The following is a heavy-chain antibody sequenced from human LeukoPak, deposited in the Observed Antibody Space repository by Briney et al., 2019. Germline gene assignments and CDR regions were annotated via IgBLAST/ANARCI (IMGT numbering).Heavy chain of an antibody. CDR2: ISSSGSTI. CDR1: GFTFSSYE. J-gene: IGHJ4*02. CDR3: ARQRDLLFSVRYFDY. V-gene: IGHV3-48*03. D-gene: IGHD2/OR15-2a*01. Sequence: PGGSLRLSCAASGFTFSSYEMNWVRQAPGKGLEWVSYISSSGSTIYYADSVKGRFTISRDNAKNSLYLQMNSLRAEDTAVYYCARQRDLLFSVRYFDYWGQGTLVTVSS.